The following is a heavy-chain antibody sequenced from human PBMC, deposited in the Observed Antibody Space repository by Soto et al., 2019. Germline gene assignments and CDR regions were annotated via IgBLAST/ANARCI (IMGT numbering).Heavy chain of an antibody. V-gene: IGHV4-31*03. CDR3: ARGVHNWKPPDYFDY. D-gene: IGHD1-1*01. CDR1: GGSISSGGYY. Sequence: PSETLSLTCTVSGGSISSGGYYWSWIRQHPGKGLEWIGYIYYSGSTYYNPSLKSRVTISVDTSKNQFSLKLSSVTAADTAVYYCARGVHNWKPPDYFDYWGQGTLVTVSS. CDR2: IYYSGST. J-gene: IGHJ4*02.